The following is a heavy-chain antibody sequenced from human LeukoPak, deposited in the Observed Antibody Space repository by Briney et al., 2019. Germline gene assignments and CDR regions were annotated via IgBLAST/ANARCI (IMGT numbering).Heavy chain of an antibody. CDR2: INPNSGGT. V-gene: IGHV1-2*02. CDR3: ARAITMVRGVIIRGYYYYYMDV. CDR1: GYTFTGYY. D-gene: IGHD3-10*01. Sequence: ASVKVSCKASGYTFTGYYMHWVRQAPGQGLEWMGWINPNSGGTNYAQKFQGRVTMTRNTSISTAYMELSSLRSEDTAVYYCARAITMVRGVIIRGYYYYYMDVWGKGTTVTISS. J-gene: IGHJ6*03.